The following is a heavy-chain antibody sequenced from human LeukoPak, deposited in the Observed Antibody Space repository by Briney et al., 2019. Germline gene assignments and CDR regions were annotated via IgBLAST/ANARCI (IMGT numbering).Heavy chain of an antibody. CDR3: ARGVEVATILSGGDY. D-gene: IGHD5-12*01. Sequence: ASVKVSCKASGYTFTTYYIHWVRQAPGQGLEWMGMIDPNVGSTSFAQKFQGRVTMTRDTSTATVYMALSSLRSEDTAVFYCARGVEVATILSGGDYWGQGTLVTVSS. J-gene: IGHJ4*02. CDR2: IDPNVGST. V-gene: IGHV1-46*01. CDR1: GYTFTTYY.